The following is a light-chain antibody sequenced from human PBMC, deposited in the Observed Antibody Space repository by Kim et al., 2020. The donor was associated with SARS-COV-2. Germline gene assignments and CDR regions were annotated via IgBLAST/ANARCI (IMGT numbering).Light chain of an antibody. J-gene: IGLJ3*02. Sequence: GQSVTSACTGPSGGVGGDNYVSWYQQHPGKAPKLMIDEVSKRPAGVPDRFCGSECGNTASLTVSGGQAEDEADDYCSSYAGSSNWVFGGGTQLTVL. CDR1: SGGVGGDNY. V-gene: IGLV2-8*01. CDR3: SSYAGSSNWV. CDR2: EVS.